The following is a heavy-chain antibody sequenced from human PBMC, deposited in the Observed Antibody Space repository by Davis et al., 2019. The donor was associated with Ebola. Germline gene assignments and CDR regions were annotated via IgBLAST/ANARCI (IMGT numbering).Heavy chain of an antibody. V-gene: IGHV4-59*12. J-gene: IGHJ4*02. Sequence: LSCTVSGGSISSYYWSWIRQPPGKGLEWIGYIYYSGSTNYNPSLKSRVTISVDTSKNQFSLQLSSVTAADTAVYYCARGGQLVPFDYWGQGTLVTVSS. CDR2: IYYSGST. CDR1: GGSISSYY. CDR3: ARGGQLVPFDY. D-gene: IGHD6-6*01.